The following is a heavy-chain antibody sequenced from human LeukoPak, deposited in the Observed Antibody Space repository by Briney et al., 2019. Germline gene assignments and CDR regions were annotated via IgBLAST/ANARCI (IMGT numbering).Heavy chain of an antibody. CDR2: ISSSSSTI. Sequence: HPGGSLRLSCAASGFTFSSYSMNWVRQAPGKGLEWVSYISSSSSTIYYADSVKGRFTISRDNAKNSLYLQMNSLRAEDAAVYYCARDRPTYYYDSSGYPTRPHDAFDIWGQGTMVTVSS. V-gene: IGHV3-48*01. J-gene: IGHJ3*02. CDR3: ARDRPTYYYDSSGYPTRPHDAFDI. CDR1: GFTFSSYS. D-gene: IGHD3-22*01.